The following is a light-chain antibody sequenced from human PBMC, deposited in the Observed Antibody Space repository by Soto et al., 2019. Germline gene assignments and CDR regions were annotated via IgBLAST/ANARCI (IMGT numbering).Light chain of an antibody. CDR1: SSDAGSYNY. V-gene: IGLV2-14*01. Sequence: VRTQPASVSGSPGRSITISCTGTSSDAGSYNYVPWYQQHPGKAPKLMIYEVSDRPSGISSRFSGSKSGNTASLTISGLQTEDEADYYCSSYTGSSTLFGTGTKVTVL. CDR3: SSYTGSSTL. J-gene: IGLJ1*01. CDR2: EVS.